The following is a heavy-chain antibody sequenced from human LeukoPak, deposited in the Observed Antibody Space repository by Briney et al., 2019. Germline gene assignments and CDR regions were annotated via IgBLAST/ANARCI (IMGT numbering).Heavy chain of an antibody. CDR2: ISSSSSYI. CDR1: GFTFSSYS. D-gene: IGHD3-16*01. CDR3: ARVRYDEDAFDI. J-gene: IGHJ3*02. V-gene: IGHV3-21*01. Sequence: PGGSLRLSCAASGFTFSSYSMNWVRQAPGKGLEWVSSISSSSSYIYYADSVKGRFTISRDNAKNSLYLQMNSLRAEDTAVYYCARVRYDEDAFDIWGQGTMVTVSS.